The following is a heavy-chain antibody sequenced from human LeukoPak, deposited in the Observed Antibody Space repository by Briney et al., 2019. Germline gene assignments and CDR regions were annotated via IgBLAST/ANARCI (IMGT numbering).Heavy chain of an antibody. V-gene: IGHV3-21*01. CDR1: GFTFSSYS. D-gene: IGHD6-13*01. CDR2: ISSSSSYI. J-gene: IGHJ4*02. CDR3: ARDFRAAAGPNDY. Sequence: GGSLRLSCAASGFTFSSYSMNWVRQAPGKWLEWVSSISSSSSYIYYADSVKGRFTISRDNAKNSLYLQMNSLRAEDTAVYYCARDFRAAAGPNDYWGQGTLVTVSS.